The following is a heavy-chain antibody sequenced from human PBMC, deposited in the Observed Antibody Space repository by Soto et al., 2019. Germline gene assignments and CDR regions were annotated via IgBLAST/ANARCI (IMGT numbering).Heavy chain of an antibody. Sequence: ASVNVSCKLSGYTLTELSMHWVRQAPGKGLECMGCFDPEYGETIYAQEFQGRVTMTEDTSTDTAYMEVSSLRSEDTAVYYRATTSYDFWSGPRGYFDYWGQGTLVTVSS. J-gene: IGHJ4*02. V-gene: IGHV1-24*01. CDR2: FDPEYGET. CDR3: ATTSYDFWSGPRGYFDY. CDR1: GYTLTELS. D-gene: IGHD3-3*01.